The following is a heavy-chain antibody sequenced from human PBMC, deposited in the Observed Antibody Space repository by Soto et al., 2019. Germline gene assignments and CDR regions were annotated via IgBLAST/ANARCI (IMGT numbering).Heavy chain of an antibody. D-gene: IGHD2-2*01. CDR2: IFSSDSSA. CDR3: GTWRGSSWFDY. Sequence: GESLKLSCKASGFTFSSYSLGWVRHMPGKGLQWMGNIFSSDSSAKYSPSFVGQVTISVDRSINTAYLQWSSLEASDTAIYYCGTWRGSSWFDYWGPGTLVTVSS. V-gene: IGHV5-51*01. CDR1: GFTFSSYS. J-gene: IGHJ4*02.